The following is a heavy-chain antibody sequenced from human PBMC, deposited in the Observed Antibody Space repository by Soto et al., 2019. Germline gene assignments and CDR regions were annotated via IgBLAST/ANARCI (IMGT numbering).Heavy chain of an antibody. CDR2: ISWNSDTI. V-gene: IGHV3-9*01. CDR3: AGVVCSRASGPPAP. CDR1: GFTFDDYA. Sequence: AGGSLRLSCAASGFTFDDYAMHWVRQAPGKGLEWVTGISWNSDTIGYADSVKGRFTISRDNAKNSLYLQMNSLRAEDTAFYYCAGVVCSRASGPPAPGGQEPLVTLPS. D-gene: IGHD3-10*01. J-gene: IGHJ5*02.